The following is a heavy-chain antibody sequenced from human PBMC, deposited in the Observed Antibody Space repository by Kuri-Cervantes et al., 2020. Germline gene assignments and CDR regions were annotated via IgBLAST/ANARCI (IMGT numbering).Heavy chain of an antibody. CDR3: ARAPRGHYFDY. J-gene: IGHJ4*02. V-gene: IGHV3-33*01. Sequence: GGSLRLSCAASGFTFSSYGMHWVRQAPGKGLEWVAVIWYDGSNKYYADSVKGRFTISRDNSKNTLYLQMNSLRAEDTAVYYCARAPRGHYFDYWGQGTLVTVSS. CDR2: IWYDGSNK. CDR1: GFTFSSYG.